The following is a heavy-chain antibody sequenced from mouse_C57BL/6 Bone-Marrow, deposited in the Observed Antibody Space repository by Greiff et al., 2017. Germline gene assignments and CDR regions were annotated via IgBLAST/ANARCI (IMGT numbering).Heavy chain of an antibody. CDR3: ARGGIYDGYYFAWFAY. CDR1: GYTFTSYW. V-gene: IGHV1-59*01. J-gene: IGHJ3*01. D-gene: IGHD2-3*01. CDR2: IDPSDSYT. Sequence: QVQLQQPGAELVRPGTSVKLSCKASGYTFTSYWMHWVKQRPGQGLEWIGVIDPSDSYTNYNQKFKGKATLTVDTSSSTAYMQLSSLTSEDSAVYYCARGGIYDGYYFAWFAYWGQGTLVTVSA.